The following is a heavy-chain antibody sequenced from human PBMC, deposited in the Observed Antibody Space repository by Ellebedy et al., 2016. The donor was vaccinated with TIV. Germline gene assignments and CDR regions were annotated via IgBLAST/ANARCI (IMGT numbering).Heavy chain of an antibody. Sequence: GESLKISCVGSGLSFSTSVFHWVRQAPGQGPVWVSRINNDGSSTNYADSVKGRFTISRDNAKNMLYLQMNSLRAGDTAVYYCARDPYGDYFFDYWGQGTLVTVSS. CDR2: INNDGSST. CDR3: ARDPYGDYFFDY. CDR1: GLSFSTSV. J-gene: IGHJ4*02. V-gene: IGHV3-74*01. D-gene: IGHD4-17*01.